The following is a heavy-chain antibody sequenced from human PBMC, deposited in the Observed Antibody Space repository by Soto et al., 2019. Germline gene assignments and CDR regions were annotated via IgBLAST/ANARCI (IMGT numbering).Heavy chain of an antibody. J-gene: IGHJ4*02. D-gene: IGHD5-12*01. V-gene: IGHV3-74*01. CDR3: ARDGYDSVDLDY. CDR1: GFTFSSYW. Sequence: EVQLVESGGGLVQPGGSLRLSCAASGFTFSSYWMHWVRQAPGKGLLWVSRLNSDGSDTSYADSVKGRFTISRDNAKNTLYLQMNSLRAEDTAVYYCARDGYDSVDLDYWGQGTLVTVSS. CDR2: LNSDGSDT.